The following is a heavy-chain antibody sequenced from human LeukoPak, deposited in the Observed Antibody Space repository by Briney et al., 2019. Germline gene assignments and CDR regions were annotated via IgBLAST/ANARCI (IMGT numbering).Heavy chain of an antibody. CDR2: INSDGSTT. D-gene: IGHD4-23*01. CDR3: AREYHGGNPG. Sequence: RGSLRLSCAASGLTFSSYWMRWVRQAPGKGLVWVSRINSDGSTTSYADSVKGRFTISRDNAKNTLYLQMSSLRAEDTAVYYCAREYHGGNPGWGQGTLVTVSS. CDR1: GLTFSSYW. J-gene: IGHJ4*02. V-gene: IGHV3-74*01.